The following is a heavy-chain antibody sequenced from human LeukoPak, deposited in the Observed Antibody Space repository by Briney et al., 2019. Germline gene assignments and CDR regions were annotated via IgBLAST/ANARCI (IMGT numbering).Heavy chain of an antibody. CDR1: GFTFSSHW. J-gene: IGHJ5*02. V-gene: IGHV3-7*01. CDR3: ASQSYARFDP. CDR2: IQPDGSEQ. Sequence: GGTLRLSCAASGFTFSSHWMSWVRQAPGKGLEWVGNIQPDGSEQYPVDSVKGRFTISRDNARNSMFLQMNSLRVEDTAVYYCASQSYARFDPWGQGTLVTVSS. D-gene: IGHD3-16*01.